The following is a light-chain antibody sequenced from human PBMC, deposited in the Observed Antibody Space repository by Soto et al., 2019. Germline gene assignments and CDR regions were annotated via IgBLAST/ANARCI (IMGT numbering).Light chain of an antibody. Sequence: DIQMTQSPSTLSGSVGDRVTITCRASQTISSWLAWYQQKPGKGPKLLIYKASTLKSGVPSRFSGSGSGKEFTLTISSLKPDDFATYYCQHYNSYSEAFGQGTKVEFK. J-gene: IGKJ1*01. CDR2: KAS. CDR1: QTISSW. CDR3: QHYNSYSEA. V-gene: IGKV1-5*03.